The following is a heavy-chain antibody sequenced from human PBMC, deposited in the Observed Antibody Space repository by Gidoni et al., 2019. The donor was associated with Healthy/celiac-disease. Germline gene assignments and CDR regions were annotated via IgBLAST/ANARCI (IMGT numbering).Heavy chain of an antibody. Sequence: QVQLQESGPGLVKPSETLSLTCTVDGCSISRYYWSWIRQPPGTGLEWIGYIYYSGSTNYNPSPKSRVTISVDTSKNQFSLKLSSVTAADTAVYYCARAKPRPNFDWLPYYYGMDVWGQGTTVTVSS. CDR1: GCSISRYY. CDR3: ARAKPRPNFDWLPYYYGMDV. J-gene: IGHJ6*02. CDR2: IYYSGST. V-gene: IGHV4-59*01. D-gene: IGHD3-9*01.